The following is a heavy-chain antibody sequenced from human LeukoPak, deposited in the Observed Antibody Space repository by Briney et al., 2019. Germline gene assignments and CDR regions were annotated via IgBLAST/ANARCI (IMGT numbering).Heavy chain of an antibody. D-gene: IGHD3-22*01. CDR2: MNQDGSEK. Sequence: GGSLRLFCAVSGFTFSSYWMSWARHAPGGGLECVVNMNQDGSEKYSGDSVKGRFPISRDNAKNSLYLQMNSLRAEDTAVYYCAREYYSDSSGSDYWGQGALVTVSS. CDR1: GFTFSSYW. J-gene: IGHJ4*02. V-gene: IGHV3-7*05. CDR3: AREYYSDSSGSDY.